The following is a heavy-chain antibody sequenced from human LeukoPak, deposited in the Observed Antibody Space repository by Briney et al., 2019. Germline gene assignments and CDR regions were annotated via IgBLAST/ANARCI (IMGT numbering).Heavy chain of an antibody. CDR3: ARGILGGYCSSTSCLDAFDY. CDR2: ISSSSSYI. J-gene: IGHJ4*02. D-gene: IGHD2-2*03. Sequence: GGSLRLSCAASGFTFSSYSMNWVRQAPGKGLEWVSSISSSSSYIYYADSVKGRFTISRDNAKNSLYLQMNSLRAEDTAVYYCARGILGGYCSSTSCLDAFDYWGQGTLVTVSS. V-gene: IGHV3-21*01. CDR1: GFTFSSYS.